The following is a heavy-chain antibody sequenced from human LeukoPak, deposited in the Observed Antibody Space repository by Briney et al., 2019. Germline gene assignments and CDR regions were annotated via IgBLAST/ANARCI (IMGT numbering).Heavy chain of an antibody. CDR2: ISYDGSNK. V-gene: IGHV3-30-3*01. CDR1: GFTFSSYA. Sequence: PGGSLRLSCAASGFTFSSYAMHWVRQAPGKGLEWVAVISYDGSNKYYADSVKGRFTISRDNSKNTLYLQMNSLRAEDTAVYYCVRGSTPSSGPAYWGQGTLVTISS. J-gene: IGHJ4*02. CDR3: VRGSTPSSGPAY. D-gene: IGHD3-22*01.